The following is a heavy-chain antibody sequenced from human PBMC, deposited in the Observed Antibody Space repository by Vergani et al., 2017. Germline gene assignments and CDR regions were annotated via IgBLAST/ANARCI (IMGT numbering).Heavy chain of an antibody. Sequence: QVQLVQSGAEVKKPGSSVKVSCKASGGTFSSYAISWVRQAPGQGLEWMGGITPIFGTANYAQKFQGRVTITADESTSTAYMELSSLRSEDTAVYYCASWKNYYDSSGVGFDPWGQGTLVTVSS. CDR1: GGTFSSYA. D-gene: IGHD3-22*01. CDR3: ASWKNYYDSSGVGFDP. CDR2: ITPIFGTA. J-gene: IGHJ5*02. V-gene: IGHV1-69*01.